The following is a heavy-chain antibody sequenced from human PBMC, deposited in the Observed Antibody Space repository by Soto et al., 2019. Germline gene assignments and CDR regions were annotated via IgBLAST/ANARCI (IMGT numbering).Heavy chain of an antibody. CDR2: ISSNSDTI. D-gene: IGHD4-17*01. CDR3: AKDMQWAGMTTMHYFDS. V-gene: IGHV3-9*02. Sequence: EVQLVESGGGLVQPGRSLRLSCVASGFTADDYAMHWVRQAPGKGLEWVSGISSNSDTIDYADSVKGRFTISRDNAKNSLFLQMNSLRPEDTALYYCAKDMQWAGMTTMHYFDSWGQGTLVTVSS. J-gene: IGHJ4*02. CDR1: GFTADDYA.